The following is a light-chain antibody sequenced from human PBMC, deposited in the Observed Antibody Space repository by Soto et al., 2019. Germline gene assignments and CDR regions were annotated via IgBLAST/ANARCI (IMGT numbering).Light chain of an antibody. Sequence: DIQLTQSPSFLSASVGDRVTITCRASQSISSWLAWYQQKPGKAPELLIYAASTLQSGVPSRFSGSGSGTDFTLTISCLQSEDFATYYCQQYYSFPPTLGQGTKVDIK. CDR1: QSISSW. CDR2: AAS. V-gene: IGKV1-9*01. J-gene: IGKJ1*01. CDR3: QQYYSFPPT.